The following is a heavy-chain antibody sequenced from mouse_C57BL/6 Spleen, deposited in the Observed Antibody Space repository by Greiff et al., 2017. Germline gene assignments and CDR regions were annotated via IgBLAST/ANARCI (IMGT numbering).Heavy chain of an antibody. V-gene: IGHV1-15*01. J-gene: IGHJ2*01. CDR2: IDPETGGT. CDR1: GYTFTDYE. D-gene: IGHD1-1*01. CDR3: TRRAYYYGSSYVQFGY. Sequence: QVQLQQSGAELVRPGASVTLSCKASGYTFTDYEMHWVKQTPVHGLEWIGAIDPETGGTAYNQKFKGKAILTADKSSSTDYMELRSLTSEDSAVYDCTRRAYYYGSSYVQFGYWGQGTTLTVSS.